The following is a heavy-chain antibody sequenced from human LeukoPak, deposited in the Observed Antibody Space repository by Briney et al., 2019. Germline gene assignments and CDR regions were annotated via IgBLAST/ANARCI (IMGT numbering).Heavy chain of an antibody. J-gene: IGHJ4*02. D-gene: IGHD3-10*01. V-gene: IGHV3-30*04. Sequence: GGSLRLSCAASGFTFSSYAMHWVRQAPGKGLEWVAVISYDGSNKYYADSVKGRFTISRDNSKNTLYLQMNSLRAEDTALYYRAKGRVLWFGELRGTDYWGQGTLVTVSS. CDR1: GFTFSSYA. CDR2: ISYDGSNK. CDR3: AKGRVLWFGELRGTDY.